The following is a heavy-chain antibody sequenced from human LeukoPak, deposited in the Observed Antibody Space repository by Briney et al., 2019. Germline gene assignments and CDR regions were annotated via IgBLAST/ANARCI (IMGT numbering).Heavy chain of an antibody. CDR1: AFIFDEYG. V-gene: IGHV3-20*01. Sequence: PGGSLRLSCAASAFIFDEYGMSWVRQAAGKGLEWVSGINWNGANTGYGDSVKGRFTISRDNAKNSLHLQMSSLRAEDTALYHCETVQDDTSGYYNALDIWGQWTMVTVSS. D-gene: IGHD3-22*01. CDR2: INWNGANT. CDR3: ETVQDDTSGYYNALDI. J-gene: IGHJ3*02.